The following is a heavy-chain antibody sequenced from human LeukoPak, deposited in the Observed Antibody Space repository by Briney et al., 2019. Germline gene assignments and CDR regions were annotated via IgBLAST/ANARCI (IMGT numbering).Heavy chain of an antibody. V-gene: IGHV3-11*01. D-gene: IGHD5-24*01. Sequence: GGSLRLSCAASGFTFSDCYMNWIRQAPGKGLEWVSYISGSGSTIYYADSVKGRFTISRDNAKNSLYLQMSSLRPEDTAVYYCARERGRVEMATNPRSTYMDVWGKGTTVTVSS. J-gene: IGHJ6*03. CDR1: GFTFSDCY. CDR3: ARERGRVEMATNPRSTYMDV. CDR2: ISGSGSTI.